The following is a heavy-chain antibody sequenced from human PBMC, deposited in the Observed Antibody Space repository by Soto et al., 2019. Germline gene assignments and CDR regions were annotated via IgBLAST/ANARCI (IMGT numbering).Heavy chain of an antibody. J-gene: IGHJ4*02. CDR2: IIPIFGTA. V-gene: IGHV1-69*13. CDR3: ATSRRSGSYSVDY. D-gene: IGHD1-26*01. CDR1: GGTFSSYA. Sequence: SVKVSCKASGGTFSSYAISWVRQAPGQGLEWMGGIIPIFGTANYAQKFQGRVTITADESTSTAYMELSSLRSEDTAAYYCATSRRSGSYSVDYWGQGTLVTVSS.